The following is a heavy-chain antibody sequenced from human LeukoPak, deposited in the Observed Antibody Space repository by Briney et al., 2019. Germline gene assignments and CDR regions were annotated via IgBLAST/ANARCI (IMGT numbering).Heavy chain of an antibody. D-gene: IGHD4-23*01. V-gene: IGHV4-39*07. CDR1: GGSISSSSYY. J-gene: IGHJ4*02. Sequence: PSETLSLTCTVSGGSISSSSYYWGWIRQPPGKGLEWIGSIYYSGSTYYNPSLKSRVTISVDTSKNQFSLKLSSVTAADTAVYYCARDGDYGGDYWGQGTLVTVSS. CDR2: IYYSGST. CDR3: ARDGDYGGDY.